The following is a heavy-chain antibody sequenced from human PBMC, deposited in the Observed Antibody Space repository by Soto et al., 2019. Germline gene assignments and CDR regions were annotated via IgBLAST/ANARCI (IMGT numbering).Heavy chain of an antibody. CDR1: GDSLSSGGHY. J-gene: IGHJ4*02. CDR3: GLVDPMGYFAIFTDY. D-gene: IGHD6-19*01. CDR2: IYDSVNT. Sequence: PSETLSLTCTVSGDSLSSGGHYWSWIRQHPGKGLEWIGHIYDSVNTYYSPSLRSRVTISADMSKNQFSLNLRSVTAADTAVYYCGLVDPMGYFAIFTDYCGGGAMVTVS. V-gene: IGHV4-31*03.